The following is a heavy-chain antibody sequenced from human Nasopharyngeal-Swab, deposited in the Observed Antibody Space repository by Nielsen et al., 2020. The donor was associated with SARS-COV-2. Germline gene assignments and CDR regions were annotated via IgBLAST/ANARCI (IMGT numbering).Heavy chain of an antibody. CDR1: GYTFTSYG. CDR3: ARDWYERQWLVGNWFDP. D-gene: IGHD6-19*01. V-gene: IGHV1-18*01. Sequence: ASVKVSCKASGYTFTSYGISWVRQAPGQGLEWMGWISAYNGNTNYAQKLQGRVTMTTDTSTSTAYMELRGLGSDDTAVYYCARDWYERQWLVGNWFDPWGQGTLVTVSS. J-gene: IGHJ5*02. CDR2: ISAYNGNT.